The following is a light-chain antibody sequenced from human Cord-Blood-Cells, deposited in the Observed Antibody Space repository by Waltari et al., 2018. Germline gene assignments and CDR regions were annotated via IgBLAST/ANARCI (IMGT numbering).Light chain of an antibody. CDR3: QQYNNWPLYT. V-gene: IGKV3-15*01. CDR2: GAD. Sequence: EIVMTQSPATLSVSPGERPTLSCRASQSVSSNLAWYQQKPGPAPRLLIYGADTRATGIPARVSGSGSGTEFTLTISSLQSEDFAVYYCQQYNNWPLYTFGQGTKLEIK. CDR1: QSVSSN. J-gene: IGKJ2*01.